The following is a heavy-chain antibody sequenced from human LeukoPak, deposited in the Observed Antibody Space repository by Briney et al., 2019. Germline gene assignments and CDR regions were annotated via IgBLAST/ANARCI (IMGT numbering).Heavy chain of an antibody. CDR2: IDPSDSYT. Sequence: GESLKISCKGSGYSVANYWISWVRQMPGKGLEWMGRIDPSDSYTDYSPSFQGHVTISADKSISTAYLQWSSLKASDTAVYYCARPDCSGGNCYLLTYWGQGSLVTVSS. CDR3: ARPDCSGGNCYLLTY. V-gene: IGHV5-10-1*01. D-gene: IGHD2-15*01. CDR1: GYSVANYW. J-gene: IGHJ4*02.